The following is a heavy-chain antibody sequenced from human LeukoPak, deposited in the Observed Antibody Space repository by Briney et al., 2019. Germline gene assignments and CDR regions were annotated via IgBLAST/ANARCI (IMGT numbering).Heavy chain of an antibody. CDR2: INHSGST. D-gene: IGHD3-16*02. J-gene: IGHJ4*02. CDR3: AREDQLYDYVWGSYRLETYFDY. V-gene: IGHV4-34*01. CDR1: GGSFSGYY. Sequence: SETLSLTCAVYGGSFSGYYWSWIRQPPGKGLEWIGEINHSGSTNYNPSLKSRVTISVDTSKNQFSPKLSSVTAADTAVYYCAREDQLYDYVWGSYRLETYFDYWGQGTLVTVSS.